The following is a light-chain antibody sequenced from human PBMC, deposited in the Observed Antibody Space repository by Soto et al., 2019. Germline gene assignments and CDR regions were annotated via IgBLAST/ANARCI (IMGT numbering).Light chain of an antibody. CDR2: GAS. J-gene: IGKJ3*01. CDR1: QSVSSN. CDR3: QQYNNWRAVVT. Sequence: ERVMTQSPATLSVSPGERATLSCRASQSVSSNLAWYQQKPGQAPRLLIYGASTRATGIPARFSGSGSGTEFTLTISSLQSEDFAVYYCQQYNNWRAVVTFGPGTKVDIK. V-gene: IGKV3-15*01.